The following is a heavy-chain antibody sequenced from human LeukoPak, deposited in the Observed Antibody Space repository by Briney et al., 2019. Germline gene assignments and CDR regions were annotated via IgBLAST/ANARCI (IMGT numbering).Heavy chain of an antibody. J-gene: IGHJ5*02. Sequence: GGSLRLSCAASGFIFSCYAMSWVRQAPGKGLEWVSGISGNGGSTYYAGSVKGRFTISRENSKNTLYLQVNSLRAEDTAVYYCAKGAEPVVAAILVGPWGQGTLVTVSS. CDR3: AKGAEPVVAAILVGP. V-gene: IGHV3-23*01. CDR1: GFIFSCYA. D-gene: IGHD2-15*01. CDR2: ISGNGGST.